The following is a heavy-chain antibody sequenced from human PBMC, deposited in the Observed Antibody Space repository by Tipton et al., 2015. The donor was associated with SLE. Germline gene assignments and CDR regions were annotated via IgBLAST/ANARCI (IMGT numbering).Heavy chain of an antibody. CDR1: GFTFSSYA. V-gene: IGHV3-23*01. D-gene: IGHD5-18*01. CDR2: ISGSGGST. CDR3: ARAHRDTAMVPFDY. J-gene: IGHJ4*02. Sequence: SLRLSCAASGFTFSSYAMSWVRQAPGKGLEWVSAISGSGGSTYYADSVKGRFTISRDNAKNSLYLQMNSLRAEDTAVYYCARAHRDTAMVPFDYWGQGTLVTVSS.